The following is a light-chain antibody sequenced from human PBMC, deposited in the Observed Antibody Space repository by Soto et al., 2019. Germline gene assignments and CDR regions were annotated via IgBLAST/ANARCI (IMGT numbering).Light chain of an antibody. Sequence: EIVLTQSPGTLSLSPGERATLSCRASQSVSSGYLAWYQHKPDQAPRLLIYDASSRATGIPDRFSGSGSGTDFTLTISRLEPEDFAVYYCQQYGSSPAFGGGTKVEIK. CDR1: QSVSSGY. CDR2: DAS. CDR3: QQYGSSPA. V-gene: IGKV3-20*01. J-gene: IGKJ4*01.